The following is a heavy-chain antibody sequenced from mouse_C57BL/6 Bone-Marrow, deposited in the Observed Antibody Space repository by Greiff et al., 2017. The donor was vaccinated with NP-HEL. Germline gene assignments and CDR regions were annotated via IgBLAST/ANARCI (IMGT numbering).Heavy chain of an antibody. Sequence: EVMLVESGGDLVKPGGSLKLSCAASGFTFSSYGMSWVRQTPDKRLEWVATIISGGSYTYYPDSVKGRFTISRDNAKNTLYLQMSSLKSEDTAMYYCARHTFAYWGQGTLVTVSA. CDR2: IISGGSYT. CDR1: GFTFSSYG. CDR3: ARHTFAY. J-gene: IGHJ3*01. V-gene: IGHV5-6*01.